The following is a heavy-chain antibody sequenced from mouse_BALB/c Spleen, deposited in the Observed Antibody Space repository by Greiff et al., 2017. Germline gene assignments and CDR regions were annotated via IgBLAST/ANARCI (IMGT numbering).Heavy chain of an antibody. CDR2: IWGDGST. D-gene: IGHD2-10*02. Sequence: VHLVESGPGLVAPSQSLSITCTVSGFSLTSYGVSWVRQPPGKGLEWLGVIWGDGSTNYHSALISRLSISKDNSKSQVFLKLNSLQTDDTATYYCATYGNFTLYWYFDVWGAGTTVTVSS. J-gene: IGHJ1*01. CDR3: ATYGNFTLYWYFDV. V-gene: IGHV2-3*01. CDR1: GFSLTSYG.